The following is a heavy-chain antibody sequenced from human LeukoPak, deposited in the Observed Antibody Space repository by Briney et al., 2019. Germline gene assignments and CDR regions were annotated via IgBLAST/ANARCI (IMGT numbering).Heavy chain of an antibody. CDR1: GYTFTSYD. CDR2: MNPNSGNT. J-gene: IGHJ5*02. Sequence: ASVKVSCKASGYTFTSYDINWVRQATGQGLEWMGWMNPNSGNTGYAQKFQGRVTMTRNTSISTAYMELSSLRSEDTAVYYCARGLMSLGWFDPWGQGTLVTVSS. V-gene: IGHV1-8*01. CDR3: ARGLMSLGWFDP. D-gene: IGHD2-8*01.